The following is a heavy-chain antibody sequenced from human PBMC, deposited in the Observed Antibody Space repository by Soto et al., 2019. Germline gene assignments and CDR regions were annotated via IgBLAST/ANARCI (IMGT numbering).Heavy chain of an antibody. Sequence: QVQLVQSGAEVKQPGSSVKVSCKASVGTFSSYAISWVRQAPGQGLEWRGGIIPIFGTANYAQKFQGRVTITADESTSTAYMELSSLRSEDTAVYYCARDPTDMVLGGISFLHPAPVYYYYGMDVCGQGTKVTVSS. D-gene: IGHD3-10*01. CDR3: ARDPTDMVLGGISFLHPAPVYYYYGMDV. J-gene: IGHJ6*02. V-gene: IGHV1-69*01. CDR1: VGTFSSYA. CDR2: IIPIFGTA.